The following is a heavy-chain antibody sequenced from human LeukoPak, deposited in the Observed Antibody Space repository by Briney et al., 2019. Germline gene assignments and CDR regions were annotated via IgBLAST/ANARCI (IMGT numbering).Heavy chain of an antibody. V-gene: IGHV3-9*01. CDR1: GFTFDDYA. D-gene: IGHD6-19*01. J-gene: IGHJ4*02. Sequence: GGSLRLSCAASGFTFDDYAMHWVRQAPGKGLEWVSGISWNSGDIGYADSVKGRFTISRDSAKNSLYLQMNSLRAEDTALYYCAKAEGYSSGWYPGWGQGTLVTVSS. CDR2: ISWNSGDI. CDR3: AKAEGYSSGWYPG.